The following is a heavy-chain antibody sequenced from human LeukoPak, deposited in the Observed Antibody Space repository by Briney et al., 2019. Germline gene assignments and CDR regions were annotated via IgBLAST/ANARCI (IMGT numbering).Heavy chain of an antibody. CDR1: GFTFSSYW. D-gene: IGHD6-19*01. Sequence: GGSLRLSCAASGFTFSSYWMSWVRQAPGKGLEWVANIKQDGSEKYYVDSVKGRFTISRDNAKNSLYLQMNSLRAEDTALYHCARDGSGWFSDSWGQGTLVTVSS. J-gene: IGHJ4*02. CDR3: ARDGSGWFSDS. CDR2: IKQDGSEK. V-gene: IGHV3-7*03.